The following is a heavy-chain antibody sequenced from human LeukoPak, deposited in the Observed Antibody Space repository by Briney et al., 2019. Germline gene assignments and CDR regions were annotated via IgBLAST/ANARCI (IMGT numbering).Heavy chain of an antibody. CDR3: AKGLATTTSYGNWFDP. CDR1: GFTFRTYA. J-gene: IGHJ5*02. D-gene: IGHD1-26*01. V-gene: IGHV3-30*18. CDR2: ISSDGSNE. Sequence: GRPLRLSCAASGFTFRTYAMHWVRQTPDKGLEWVSFISSDGSNENYADSVKGRFTISRDNSKNTLYLRMNNLTPEDTGVYYCAKGLATTTSYGNWFDPWAREPWSPSLQ.